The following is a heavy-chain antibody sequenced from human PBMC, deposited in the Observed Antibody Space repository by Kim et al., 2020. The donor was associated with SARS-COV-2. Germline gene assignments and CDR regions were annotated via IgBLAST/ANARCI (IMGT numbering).Heavy chain of an antibody. Sequence: AASVKGGFTISRDNAKNALYLQMNSLRDEDTAVYYCAGCIYSGSYWTFDYWGQGTLVTVSS. V-gene: IGHV3-48*02. J-gene: IGHJ4*02. D-gene: IGHD1-26*01. CDR3: AGCIYSGSYWTFDY.